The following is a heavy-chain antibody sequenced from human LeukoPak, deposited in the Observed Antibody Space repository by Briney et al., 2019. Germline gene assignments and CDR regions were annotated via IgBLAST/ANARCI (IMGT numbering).Heavy chain of an antibody. CDR3: ARVFVDGYCSSTSCYQFDY. CDR1: GGTFSSYA. J-gene: IGHJ4*02. CDR2: IIPIFGTA. D-gene: IGHD2-2*03. V-gene: IGHV1-69*05. Sequence: SVEVSCKASGGTFSSYAISWVRQAPGQGLEWMGGIIPIFGTANYAQKFQGGVTITTDESTSTAYMELSSLRSEDTAVYYCARVFVDGYCSSTSCYQFDYWGQGTLVTVSS.